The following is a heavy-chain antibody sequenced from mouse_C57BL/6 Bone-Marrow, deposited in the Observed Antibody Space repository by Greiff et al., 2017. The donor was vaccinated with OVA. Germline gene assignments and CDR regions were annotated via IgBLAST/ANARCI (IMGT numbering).Heavy chain of an antibody. CDR2: IRSKSNNYAT. V-gene: IGHV10-1*01. J-gene: IGHJ4*01. CDR1: GFSFNTYA. CDR3: VRHSGGSSNYYAMDY. D-gene: IGHD1-1*01. Sequence: EVQLVESGGGLVQPKGSLKLSCAASGFSFNTYAMNWVRQAPGKGLEWVARIRSKSNNYATYYADSVKDRFTISRDDSESMLYLQMNNLKTEDTAMYYCVRHSGGSSNYYAMDYWGQGTSVTVSS.